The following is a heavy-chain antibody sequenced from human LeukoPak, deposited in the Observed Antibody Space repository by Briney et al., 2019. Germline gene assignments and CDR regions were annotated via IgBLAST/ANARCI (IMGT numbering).Heavy chain of an antibody. Sequence: GGSLRLSCAASGFTFSSYGMHWVRQAPGKGLEWVAVISYDGSNKYYADSVKGRFTISRDNSKNTLYLQMNSQRAEDTAVYYCAYGDYGYWGQGTLVTVSS. V-gene: IGHV3-30*03. CDR1: GFTFSSYG. D-gene: IGHD4-17*01. CDR3: AYGDYGY. CDR2: ISYDGSNK. J-gene: IGHJ4*02.